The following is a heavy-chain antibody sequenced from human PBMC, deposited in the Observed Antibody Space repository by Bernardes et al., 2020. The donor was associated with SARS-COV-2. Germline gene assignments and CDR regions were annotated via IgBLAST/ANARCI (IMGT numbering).Heavy chain of an antibody. Sequence: GGSLRLSCAASGFTFSSYWMSWVRQAPGKGLEWVANIKQDGSEKYYVDSVKGRFIISRDDSKSFVYLQMNSLKIEDTAVYFCAGSFYAFYLDYWGQGTPVTVSS. CDR1: GFTFSSYW. V-gene: IGHV3-7*03. CDR2: IKQDGSEK. D-gene: IGHD1-26*01. CDR3: AGSFYAFYLDY. J-gene: IGHJ4*02.